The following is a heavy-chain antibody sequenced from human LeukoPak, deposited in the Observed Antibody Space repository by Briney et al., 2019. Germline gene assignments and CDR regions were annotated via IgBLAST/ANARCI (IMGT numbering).Heavy chain of an antibody. CDR1: GFTFSSYA. Sequence: SGGSLRLSCAASGFTFSSYAMSWVRQAPGKGLEWVSGISGSGGTTYYADSVKGRFTISRDNSGDTLYLQMKSPRAEDTAVYYCAKDARGCCSVASCYLFDFWGQGTLVTVSS. V-gene: IGHV3-23*01. J-gene: IGHJ4*02. CDR2: ISGSGGTT. D-gene: IGHD2-15*01. CDR3: AKDARGCCSVASCYLFDF.